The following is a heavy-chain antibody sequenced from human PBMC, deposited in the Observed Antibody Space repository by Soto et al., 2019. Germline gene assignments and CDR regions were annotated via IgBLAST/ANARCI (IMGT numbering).Heavy chain of an antibody. J-gene: IGHJ5*02. D-gene: IGHD3-10*01. CDR2: INHSGST. Sequence: PSETLSLTCAVYGGSFSGYYWSWIRQPPGKGLEWIGEINHSGSTNYNPSLKSRVTISVDTSKNQFSLKLSSVTAADTAVYYCARARRAYYGSGKNNWFDPWGQGTLVTVSS. CDR1: GGSFSGYY. CDR3: ARARRAYYGSGKNNWFDP. V-gene: IGHV4-34*01.